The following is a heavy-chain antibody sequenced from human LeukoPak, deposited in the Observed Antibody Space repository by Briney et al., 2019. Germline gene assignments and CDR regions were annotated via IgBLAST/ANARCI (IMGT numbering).Heavy chain of an antibody. CDR2: IYHSGST. CDR1: GGSISGGGYY. J-gene: IGHJ4*02. CDR3: AREVGATLDY. V-gene: IGHV4-30-2*01. Sequence: SQTLSLTCTVSGGSISGGGYYWSWIRQPPGKGLEWIGYIYHSGSTYYNPSLKSRVTISVDTSKNQFSLKLSSVTAADTAVYYCAREVGATLDYWGQGTLVTVSS. D-gene: IGHD1-26*01.